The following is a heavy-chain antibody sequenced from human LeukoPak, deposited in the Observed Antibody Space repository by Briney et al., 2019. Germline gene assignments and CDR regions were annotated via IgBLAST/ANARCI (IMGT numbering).Heavy chain of an antibody. J-gene: IGHJ5*02. CDR2: IWYDGSNK. Sequence: GRSLRLSCAASGFTFSSYGMHWVRQAPGKGLEWVAVIWYDGSNKYYADSVKGRFTISRDNSKNTLYLQMNSLRAEDTAVYYCASSRLQSYCSGGSCYSDWFDPWGQGTLVTVSS. D-gene: IGHD2-15*01. V-gene: IGHV3-33*01. CDR3: ASSRLQSYCSGGSCYSDWFDP. CDR1: GFTFSSYG.